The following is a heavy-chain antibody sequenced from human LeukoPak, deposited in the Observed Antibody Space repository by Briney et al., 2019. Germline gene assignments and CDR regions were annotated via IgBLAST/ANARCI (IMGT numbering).Heavy chain of an antibody. Sequence: SETLSLTCTVSGASISSYYWSWIRQPAGKGLEWIGRIYTSGCTNANPSLKTRITMSIDTSENQISLKLSSVTAADTAVYYCARDNPPQYNSGWFAYWGQGTLVSVSS. D-gene: IGHD6-19*01. CDR2: IYTSGCT. CDR1: GASISSYY. J-gene: IGHJ4*02. V-gene: IGHV4-4*07. CDR3: ARDNPPQYNSGWFAY.